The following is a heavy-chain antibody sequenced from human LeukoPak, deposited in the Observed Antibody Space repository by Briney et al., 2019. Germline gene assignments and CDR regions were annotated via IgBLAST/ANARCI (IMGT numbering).Heavy chain of an antibody. V-gene: IGHV3-23*01. D-gene: IGHD6-19*01. J-gene: IGHJ4*02. CDR2: ISSSDYTT. Sequence: GGSLRLSCAASGFTFSSYAMTWVRQAPGKGLEWVSTISSSDYTTYYADSVKGRFTISRDNAKNSLYLQMNSLRAEDTAVYYCTRGAGTGWRFDSWGQGTLLTVSS. CDR1: GFTFSSYA. CDR3: TRGAGTGWRFDS.